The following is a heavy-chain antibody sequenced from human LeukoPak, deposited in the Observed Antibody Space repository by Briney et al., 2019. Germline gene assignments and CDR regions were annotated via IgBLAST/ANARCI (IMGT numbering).Heavy chain of an antibody. CDR1: GFNFIYVW. J-gene: IGHJ6*02. CDR2: IRTKIEGGTI. Sequence: GGSLRLSCAASGFNFIYVWMNWVRQAPGKGLKWVGRIRTKIEGGTIDYAAPVKGRFTISRDDSKTTLYLHMNSLKTEDSAVYYCTTERNWELLRPYGLDIWGQGTTVTVSS. D-gene: IGHD1-26*01. CDR3: TTERNWELLRPYGLDI. V-gene: IGHV3-15*01.